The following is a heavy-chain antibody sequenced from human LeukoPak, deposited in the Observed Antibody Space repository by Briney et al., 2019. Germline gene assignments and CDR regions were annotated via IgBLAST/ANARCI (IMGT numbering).Heavy chain of an antibody. CDR2: IYYSGST. CDR3: ARESRTYWYFDL. CDR1: GGSISSSSYY. J-gene: IGHJ2*01. D-gene: IGHD1-14*01. Sequence: PSETLSLTCTVSGGSISSSSYYWGWIRQPPGKGLEWIGSIYYSGSTYYNPSLKSRVTISVDTSKNQFSLKLSSVTAADTAVYYCARESRTYWYFDLWGRGTLVTVSS. V-gene: IGHV4-39*02.